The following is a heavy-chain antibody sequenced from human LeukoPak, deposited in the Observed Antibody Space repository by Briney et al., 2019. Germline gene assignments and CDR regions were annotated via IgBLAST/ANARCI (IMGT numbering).Heavy chain of an antibody. J-gene: IGHJ3*02. CDR2: ISSNGGST. CDR3: ARGGYCSGGSCYTTAFDI. D-gene: IGHD2-15*01. V-gene: IGHV3-64*01. Sequence: GGSLRLSCAASGFTFSSYGMHWVRQAPGKGLEYVSAISSNGGSTYYANSVKGRFTISRDNSKNTLYLQMGSLRAEDMAVYYCARGGYCSGGSCYTTAFDIWGQGTMVTVSS. CDR1: GFTFSSYG.